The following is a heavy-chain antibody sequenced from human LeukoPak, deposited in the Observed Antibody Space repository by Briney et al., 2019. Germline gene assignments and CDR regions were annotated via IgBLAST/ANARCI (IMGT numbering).Heavy chain of an antibody. J-gene: IGHJ3*02. Sequence: PGGSLRLSCAASGFTFSNAWMSWVRQAPGKGLEWVAVISYDGSNKYYADSVKGRFTISRDNSKNTLYLQMNSLRAEDTAVYYCAGSWEGYCSSTSCYGNAFDIWGQGTMVTVSS. CDR1: GFTFSNAW. V-gene: IGHV3-30*03. CDR3: AGSWEGYCSSTSCYGNAFDI. CDR2: ISYDGSNK. D-gene: IGHD2-2*01.